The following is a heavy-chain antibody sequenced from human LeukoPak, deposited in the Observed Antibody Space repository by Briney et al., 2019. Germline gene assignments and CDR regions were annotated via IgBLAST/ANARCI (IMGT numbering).Heavy chain of an antibody. Sequence: GGSLRLSCAASGFTFSDYYMSWIRQAPGKGLEWVSYISHRVSDVQYADSVKGRFTISRDNAKNSLYLQMNSLRAEDTALYYCAKDVVVVAATPSAFGIWGQGTMVTVSS. CDR1: GFTFSDYY. CDR2: ISHRVSDV. J-gene: IGHJ3*02. V-gene: IGHV3-11*01. CDR3: AKDVVVVAATPSAFGI. D-gene: IGHD2-15*01.